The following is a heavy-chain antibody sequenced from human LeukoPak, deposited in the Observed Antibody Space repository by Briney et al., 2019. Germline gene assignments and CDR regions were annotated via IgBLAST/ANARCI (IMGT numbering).Heavy chain of an antibody. CDR3: ARRRYSSGWYSGYYFDY. CDR2: IYPGDSDT. V-gene: IGHV5-51*01. CDR1: GYSFTSYW. D-gene: IGHD6-19*01. J-gene: IGHJ4*02. Sequence: GESLKISCKGSGYSFTSYWIGWVRQMPGKGLEWMGIIYPGDSDTRYSPSFQGQVTISADKSISTAYLQWSGLKASDTAMYYCARRRYSSGWYSGYYFDYWGQGTLVTVSS.